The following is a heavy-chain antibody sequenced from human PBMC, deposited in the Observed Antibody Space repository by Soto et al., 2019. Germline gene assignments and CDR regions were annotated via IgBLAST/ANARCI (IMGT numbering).Heavy chain of an antibody. CDR1: GGTFSNYA. CDR2: FVPILSTA. Sequence: QVQLVQSGAEVKEPGFSVKVSCKASGGTFSNYAFNWIRQAPGQGREWMGGFVPILSTANYAQKRQGRVKITADKSASTAYMALSSLKSEDTAVNCCATSQTAVSPSAIPGPPYNWFDTWGQGTLVTVSS. J-gene: IGHJ5*02. D-gene: IGHD2-21*02. V-gene: IGHV1-69*06. CDR3: ATSQTAVSPSAIPGPPYNWFDT.